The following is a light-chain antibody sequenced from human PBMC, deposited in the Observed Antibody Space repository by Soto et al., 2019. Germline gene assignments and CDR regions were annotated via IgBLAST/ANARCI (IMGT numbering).Light chain of an antibody. V-gene: IGLV2-14*01. J-gene: IGLJ2*01. CDR3: SSYASSSTLV. CDR2: EVS. Sequence: QSALTQPASVYGSPGQSIAVSCTGTSSDIGSYHYVSWYQHHPGKAPKLKIYEVSNRPSGVSDRFSGSKSGNTASLTISGLQAEDEADYYCSSYASSSTLVFGGGTKLTV. CDR1: SSDIGSYHY.